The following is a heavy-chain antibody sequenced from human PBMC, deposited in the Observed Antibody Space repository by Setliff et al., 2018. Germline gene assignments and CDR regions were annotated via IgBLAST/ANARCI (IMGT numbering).Heavy chain of an antibody. J-gene: IGHJ4*02. CDR3: FGAGSCSY. CDR1: GLSYINDW. V-gene: IGHV3-7*01. Sequence: GGSLRLSCTASGLSYINDWVSWVRQAPGKGLEWLASINHHGSEKYYADSVKGRFTISRDNAKNSLSLQMNNLSTDDTAVYYCFGAGSCSYWGQGTLVTVSS. D-gene: IGHD3-10*01. CDR2: INHHGSEK.